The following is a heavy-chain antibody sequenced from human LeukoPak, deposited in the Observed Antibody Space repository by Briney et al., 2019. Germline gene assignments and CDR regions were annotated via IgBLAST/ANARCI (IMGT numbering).Heavy chain of an antibody. J-gene: IGHJ4*02. CDR2: ISYDGKSE. CDR1: GFTFSSYG. D-gene: IGHD5-12*01. Sequence: GRSLRLSCAASGFTFSSYGMHWVRQAPGKGLAWVAVISYDGKSEYYADSAKGRFTITRDNSKNTLYLHMDNLKPEDTAVYYCAKEGYSAYGSLDYWGQGNLVTVSS. V-gene: IGHV3-30*18. CDR3: AKEGYSAYGSLDY.